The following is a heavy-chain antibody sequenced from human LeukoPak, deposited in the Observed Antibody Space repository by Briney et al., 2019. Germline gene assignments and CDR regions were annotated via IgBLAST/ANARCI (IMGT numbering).Heavy chain of an antibody. CDR1: GFTFTSYA. CDR2: ISGSGSST. V-gene: IGHV3-23*01. D-gene: IGHD6-6*01. J-gene: IGHJ6*02. Sequence: GGSLRLSCAASGFTFTSYAMNWVRQAPGKGLEWVSTISGSGSSTYYVDSVKGRFTISRDNAKNSLYLQMNSLRAEDTAVYYCARDLHSYSSALDVWGQGTTVTVSS. CDR3: ARDLHSYSSALDV.